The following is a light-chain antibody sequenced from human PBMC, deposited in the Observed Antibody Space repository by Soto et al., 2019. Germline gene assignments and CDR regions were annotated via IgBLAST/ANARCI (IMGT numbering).Light chain of an antibody. CDR1: QSISSW. V-gene: IGKV1-5*03. CDR2: KAS. CDR3: QQYNNYWT. Sequence: DLHMTQSPSTLSASVGNRVTITCRASQSISSWLAWYQQKPGKAPKLLIYKASNLESGVPSRFSGSGSGTEFTLTISSLQPDDFATYYCQQYNNYWTFGQGTKVEIK. J-gene: IGKJ1*01.